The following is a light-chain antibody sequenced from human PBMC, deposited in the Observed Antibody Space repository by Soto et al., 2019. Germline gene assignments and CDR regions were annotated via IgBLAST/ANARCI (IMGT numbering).Light chain of an antibody. CDR2: GAF. V-gene: IGKV3-15*01. CDR3: QQNNNWWT. J-gene: IGKJ1*01. CDR1: QSVSSN. Sequence: EIVMTQSPATLSVSPGERATLSCRASQSVSSNLAWYQQKPGQAPRLLIYGAFTRATGIPARFSGSGSGTVFTLIISSQQSEDFAVYYCQQNNNWWTFCQGTKVEIK.